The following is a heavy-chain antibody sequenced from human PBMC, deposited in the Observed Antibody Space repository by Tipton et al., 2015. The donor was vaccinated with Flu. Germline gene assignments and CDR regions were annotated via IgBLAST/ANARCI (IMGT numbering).Heavy chain of an antibody. D-gene: IGHD2-15*01. Sequence: TLSLTCAVSGGSISSSNWWSWVRQHPGKGLEWIGEIYHSGSSNFNPSLKSRVTISVDKSKNQFSLRLSSVTAADTAVYYCAGELGYCGGGSYICRGLGFDPWGQGTLVPVPS. V-gene: IGHV4-4*02. CDR2: IYHSGSS. CDR3: AGELGYCGGGSYICRGLGFDP. CDR1: GGSISSSNW. J-gene: IGHJ5*02.